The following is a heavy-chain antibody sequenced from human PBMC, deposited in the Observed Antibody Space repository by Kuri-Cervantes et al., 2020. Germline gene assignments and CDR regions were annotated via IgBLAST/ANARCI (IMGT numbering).Heavy chain of an antibody. CDR2: INSDGSST. CDR3: ARDRVLPLYYYYGMDV. J-gene: IGHJ6*02. Sequence: GESLKISCAASGFTFSSYWMHWVRQAPGKGLVWVSRINSDGSSTSYADSVKGRFTISRDNAKNSLYLQMNSLRDEDTAVYYCARDRVLPLYYYYGMDVWGQGTTVTVSS. CDR1: GFTFSSYW. V-gene: IGHV3-74*01. D-gene: IGHD3-10*01.